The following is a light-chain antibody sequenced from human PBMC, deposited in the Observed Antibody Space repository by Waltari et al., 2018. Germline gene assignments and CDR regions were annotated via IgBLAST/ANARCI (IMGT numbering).Light chain of an antibody. Sequence: QSALTQPPSASGSPGQSVTIFCTGTSSDLGAYNYVSWYQQHPGKAPKLMIYEVSKRPSGVPDRFSGSKSGNTASLTVSGLQAEDEADYYCSSYAGSNNFDVFGTGTKVTVL. J-gene: IGLJ1*01. CDR2: EVS. V-gene: IGLV2-8*01. CDR3: SSYAGSNNFDV. CDR1: SSDLGAYNY.